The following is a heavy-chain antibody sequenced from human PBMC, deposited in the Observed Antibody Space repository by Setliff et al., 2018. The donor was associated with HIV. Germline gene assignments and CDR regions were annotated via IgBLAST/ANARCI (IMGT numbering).Heavy chain of an antibody. J-gene: IGHJ4*02. V-gene: IGHV4-59*01. D-gene: IGHD6-13*01. Sequence: SETLSLTCSVSGDSITHYYWNWIRQPPGKGLEWIGNIFDSENNNYNPSLKSRVSMSVDTSKNQFSLRLTSVTAADTAVYYCARGSLYSSSSCFDYWGQGTLVTVSS. CDR3: ARGSLYSSSSCFDY. CDR1: GDSITHYY. CDR2: IFDSENN.